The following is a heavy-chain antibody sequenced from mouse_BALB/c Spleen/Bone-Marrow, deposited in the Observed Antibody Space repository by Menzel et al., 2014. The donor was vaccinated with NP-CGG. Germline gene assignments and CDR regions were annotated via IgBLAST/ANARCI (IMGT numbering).Heavy chain of an antibody. CDR3: ARVGLXXAMDY. CDR2: INPYNGDT. J-gene: IGHJ4*01. V-gene: IGHV1-20*02. D-gene: IGHD2-2*01. Sequence: EVKVVESGPELVKPGASVKISCKASGYSFTGYFMNWVMQSHGKSLEWIGRINPYNGDTFYNQKFKGKATLTVDKSSSXAXXXPRSLASEDSAVYYCARVGLXXAMDYWXXGTSVTGSS. CDR1: GYSFTGYF.